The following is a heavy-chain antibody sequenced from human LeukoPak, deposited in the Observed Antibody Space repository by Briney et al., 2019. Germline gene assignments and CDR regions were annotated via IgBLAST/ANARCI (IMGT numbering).Heavy chain of an antibody. D-gene: IGHD3-22*01. V-gene: IGHV1-18*01. CDR1: GYTFTSYG. CDR3: AREHDIKVRYYNGMEV. CDR2: ISAYNGNT. Sequence: ASVKVSCKTSGYTFTSYGITWVRQAPGQGLEWMGWISAYNGNTNYAQKVQGRVTVTTDTSTSTAYMELRSLRYDDTAVYYCAREHDIKVRYYNGMEVWGQGTTVTVSS. J-gene: IGHJ6*02.